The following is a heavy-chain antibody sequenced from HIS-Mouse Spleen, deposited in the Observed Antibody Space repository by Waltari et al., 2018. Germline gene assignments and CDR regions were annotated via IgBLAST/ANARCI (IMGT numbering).Heavy chain of an antibody. CDR1: GGSISSSRSY. J-gene: IGHJ2*01. CDR2: IYYSGST. CDR3: AREIPYSSSWYDWYFDL. D-gene: IGHD6-13*01. V-gene: IGHV4-39*07. Sequence: QLQLQESGPGLVKPSETLSLTCTVSGGSISSSRSYWGWLRQPPGKGLEWIGSIYYSGSTYYNPSLKSRVTISVDTSKNQFSLKLSSVTAADTAVYYCAREIPYSSSWYDWYFDLWGRGTLVTVSS.